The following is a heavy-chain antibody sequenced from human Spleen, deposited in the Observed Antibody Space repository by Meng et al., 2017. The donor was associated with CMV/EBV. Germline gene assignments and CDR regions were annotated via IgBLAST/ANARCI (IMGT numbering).Heavy chain of an antibody. D-gene: IGHD3-3*01. V-gene: IGHV3-74*01. J-gene: IGHJ4*02. CDR3: AIGLRGGVDY. CDR2: IKSDGSSI. Sequence: GGSLRLSCAASGFTFSDYWMHWVRQVPGKGLVWVSRIKSDGSSISYADSVTGRFTISRDNAKNTLYVQMNRLRAEDTAVYYCAIGLRGGVDYWGQGTLVTVSS. CDR1: GFTFSDYW.